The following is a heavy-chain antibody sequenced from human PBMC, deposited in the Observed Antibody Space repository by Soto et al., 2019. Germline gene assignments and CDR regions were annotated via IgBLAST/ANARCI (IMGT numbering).Heavy chain of an antibody. CDR2: IYYSGST. J-gene: IGHJ4*02. V-gene: IGHV4-30-4*01. D-gene: IGHD3-10*01. Sequence: SETLSLTCTVSGGSISSGDYYWSWIRQPPGKGLEWIGYIYYSGSTYYNPSLKSRVTISVDTSKNQFSLKLSSVTAADTAVYYCARASLWVGESYIDYWGQGTLVTVSS. CDR3: ARASLWVGESYIDY. CDR1: GGSISSGDYY.